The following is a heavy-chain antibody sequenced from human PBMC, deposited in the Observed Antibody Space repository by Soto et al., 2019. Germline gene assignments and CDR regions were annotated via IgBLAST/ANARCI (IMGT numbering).Heavy chain of an antibody. D-gene: IGHD3-16*01. J-gene: IGHJ4*02. CDR2: IYSGGYT. CDR1: GFTVSNNY. V-gene: IGHV3-53*01. CDR3: GPSPGGGGY. Sequence: EVQLVESGGGLIQPGGSLRLSCAVSGFTVSNNYMSWVRQAPGKGLEGVSVIYSGGYTAYGDSVKGRFTISRDNSKTTLYLQTNSLGPADPAVYCWGPSPGGGGYWGQGTLVTVSS.